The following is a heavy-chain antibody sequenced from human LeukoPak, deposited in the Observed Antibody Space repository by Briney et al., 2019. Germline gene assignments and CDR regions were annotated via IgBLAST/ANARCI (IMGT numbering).Heavy chain of an antibody. CDR1: GGTFSSYA. V-gene: IGHV1-69*01. CDR2: IIPIFGTA. CDR3: ARDRMYYYDSSGYHDAFDI. D-gene: IGHD3-22*01. J-gene: IGHJ3*02. Sequence: SVKVSCKASGGTFSSYATSWVRQAPGQGLEWMGGIIPIFGTANYAQKFQGRVTITADESTSTAYMELSSLRSEDTAVYYCARDRMYYYDSSGYHDAFDIWGQGTMVTVSS.